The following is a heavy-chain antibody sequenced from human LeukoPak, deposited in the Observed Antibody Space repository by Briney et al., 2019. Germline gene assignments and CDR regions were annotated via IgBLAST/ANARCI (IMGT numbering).Heavy chain of an antibody. V-gene: IGHV3-23*01. D-gene: IGHD3-10*01. Sequence: PGGSLRLSCAASGFTFSSYAMSWVRQAPGKGLEWVSAISSSGSDTYHADSVKGRFTISRDNAENSLYLQMNSLRAEDTALYYCARGFRGANWFDPWGQGTLVTVSS. CDR2: ISSSGSDT. J-gene: IGHJ5*02. CDR1: GFTFSSYA. CDR3: ARGFRGANWFDP.